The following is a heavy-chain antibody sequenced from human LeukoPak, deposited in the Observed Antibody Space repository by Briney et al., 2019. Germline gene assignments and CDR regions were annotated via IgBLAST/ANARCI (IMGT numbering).Heavy chain of an antibody. CDR2: IYYSGST. CDR1: GGSISSSSYY. D-gene: IGHD2-8*01. V-gene: IGHV4-39*07. J-gene: IGHJ4*02. CDR3: AREDIVLMVYAILDY. Sequence: SETLSLTCTVSGGSISSSSYYWGWIRQPPGKGLEWIGSIYYSGSTYYNPSLKSRVTISVDTSKNQFSLKLSSVTAADTAVYYCAREDIVLMVYAILDYWGQGTLVTVSS.